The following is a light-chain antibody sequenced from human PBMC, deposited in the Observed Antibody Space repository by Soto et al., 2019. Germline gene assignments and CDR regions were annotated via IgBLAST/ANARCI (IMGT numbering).Light chain of an antibody. J-gene: IGKJ5*01. V-gene: IGKV3-15*01. Sequence: EIVMTQSPATLSVSPGERATLSCRAGQGVTTNFAWYQQKSGQSPRLLIYDVSIRATGVPARFSGNGSETDFTITISGLQSEDSAVYFCQQYNPWPFSFGQGTRLEIK. CDR2: DVS. CDR3: QQYNPWPFS. CDR1: QGVTTN.